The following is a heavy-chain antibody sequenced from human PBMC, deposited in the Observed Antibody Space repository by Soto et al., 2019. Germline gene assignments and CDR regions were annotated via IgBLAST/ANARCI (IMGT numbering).Heavy chain of an antibody. D-gene: IGHD3-22*01. CDR3: ARIRGYYDSSGYDY. CDR2: IDWDDDK. V-gene: IGHV2-70*01. CDR1: GFSLNTSGMC. J-gene: IGHJ4*02. Sequence: AAEMGKPTQSLALTCRFSGFSLNTSGMCVSWIRQPPGKALEWLALIDWDDDKYYSTSLKTRLTISKDTSKNQVVLTMTNMDPVDTATYYCARIRGYYDSSGYDYWGQGTLVTVSS.